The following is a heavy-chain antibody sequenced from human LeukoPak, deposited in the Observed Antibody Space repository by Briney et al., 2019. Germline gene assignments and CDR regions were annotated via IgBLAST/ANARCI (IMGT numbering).Heavy chain of an antibody. CDR1: GFTVSSNY. D-gene: IGHD3-16*01. CDR2: IKHDASEK. Sequence: GGSLRLSCAASGFTVSSNYMSWVRQAPGKGLEWVANIKHDASEKYFMESLKGRFTISRDNAKNSLYLQMNSLRAEDTAVYYCARDFKVMWTPPDYWGQGTLVTVSS. V-gene: IGHV3-7*01. CDR3: ARDFKVMWTPPDY. J-gene: IGHJ4*02.